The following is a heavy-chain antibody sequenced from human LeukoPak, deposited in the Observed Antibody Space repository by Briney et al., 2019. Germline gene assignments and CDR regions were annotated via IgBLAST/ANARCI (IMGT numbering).Heavy chain of an antibody. V-gene: IGHV1-18*01. D-gene: IGHD3-9*01. CDR1: GYTFTSYG. J-gene: IGHJ5*01. Sequence: ASVKVSCKASGYTFTSYGISWVRQAPGQGLEWMGWISAYNGNTNYAQKLRGRVTMTTDTSTSTAYMELRSLRSDDTAVYYCARVGSLFDWLLPDSWGQGTLVTVSS. CDR3: ARVGSLFDWLLPDS. CDR2: ISAYNGNT.